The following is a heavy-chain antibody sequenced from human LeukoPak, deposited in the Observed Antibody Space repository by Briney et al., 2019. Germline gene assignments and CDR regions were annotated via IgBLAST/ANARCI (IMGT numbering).Heavy chain of an antibody. CDR2: IYIDART. CDR1: GYSVSKTY. Sequence: GGSLRLSCAASGYSVSKTYMTWVRQAPGKGLEWVSTIYIDARTYYADSVKGRFTLSRDYLKNTLFLQMNSLRAEDTALYYCARHLSGECTTDCYSPDAYDLWGQGTMVTVSS. V-gene: IGHV3-53*01. CDR3: ARHLSGECTTDCYSPDAYDL. J-gene: IGHJ3*01. D-gene: IGHD2-21*02.